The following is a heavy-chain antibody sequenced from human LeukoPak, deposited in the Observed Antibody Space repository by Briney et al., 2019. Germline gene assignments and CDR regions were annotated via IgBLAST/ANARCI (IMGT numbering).Heavy chain of an antibody. V-gene: IGHV3-7*03. Sequence: GGSLRLSCAASGFTFSNYWLSWVRQPPGKGLEWLANIKQDGSERLYVDSVKDRFTISRDNAKNSLYLQMNSLRAEDTAVYYCAKHGASYYYYYMDVWGKGTTVTVSS. J-gene: IGHJ6*03. CDR3: AKHGASYYYYYMDV. D-gene: IGHD1-26*01. CDR2: IKQDGSER. CDR1: GFTFSNYW.